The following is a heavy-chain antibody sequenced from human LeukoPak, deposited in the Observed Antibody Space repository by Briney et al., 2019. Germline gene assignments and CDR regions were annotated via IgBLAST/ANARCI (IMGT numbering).Heavy chain of an antibody. CDR1: GYTFTSYA. V-gene: IGHV1-3*01. CDR3: ARGAHHSSSRGEFDY. Sequence: ASVKVSCKASGYTFTSYAIHWVRQAPGQRLEWMGWISAGNGNTKYSQNFQGRVTFISNTSATTAFMELSSLRSEDAAVYYCARGAHHSSSRGEFDYWGQGTLVTVSS. CDR2: ISAGNGNT. J-gene: IGHJ4*02. D-gene: IGHD6-6*01.